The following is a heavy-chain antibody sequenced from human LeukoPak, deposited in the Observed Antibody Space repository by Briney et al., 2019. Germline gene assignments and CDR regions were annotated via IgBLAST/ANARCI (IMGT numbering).Heavy chain of an antibody. D-gene: IGHD2-15*01. CDR1: GYTFTNYY. Sequence: ASVKVSCKSSGYTFTNYYVHWVRQAPGEGLEWMGWISAYNGNTNYAQKLQGRVTMTTDTSTSTAYMELRSLRFDDTATYYCVRSGRVTYSSFDVWGQGALVTVSS. CDR2: ISAYNGNT. V-gene: IGHV1-18*04. J-gene: IGHJ4*02. CDR3: VRSGRVTYSSFDV.